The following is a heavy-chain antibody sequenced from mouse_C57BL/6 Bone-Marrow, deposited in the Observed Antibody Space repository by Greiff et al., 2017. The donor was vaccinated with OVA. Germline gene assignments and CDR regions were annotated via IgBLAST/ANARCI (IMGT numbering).Heavy chain of an antibody. CDR3: ARDDGYSDDDMDY. CDR2: IHPNSGST. V-gene: IGHV1-64*01. CDR1: GYTFTSYW. D-gene: IGHD2-3*01. J-gene: IGHJ4*01. Sequence: QVQLQQPGAELVKPGASVKLSCKASGYTFTSYWMHWVKQRPGQGLEWIGMIHPNSGSTNYNEKFKSKATLTVDKSSSTAYMQLSSLPSEDSAVYYCARDDGYSDDDMDYWGQGTSVTVSS.